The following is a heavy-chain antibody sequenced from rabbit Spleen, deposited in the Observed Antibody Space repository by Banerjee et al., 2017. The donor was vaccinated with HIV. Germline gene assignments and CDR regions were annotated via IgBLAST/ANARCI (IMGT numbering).Heavy chain of an antibody. CDR2: IDTGSSGFS. D-gene: IGHD1-1*01. CDR1: GVSFSGNSY. J-gene: IGHJ6*01. CDR3: ARDTSSSFSSYGMDL. Sequence: QSLEESGGDLVKPGASLTLTCIASGVSFSGNSYMCWVRQAPGKGLEWIACIDTGSSGFSYFASWAKGRFTISKTSSPTVTLQMTSLTAADTATYFCARDTSSSFSSYGMDLWGQGTLVTVS. V-gene: IGHV1S40*01.